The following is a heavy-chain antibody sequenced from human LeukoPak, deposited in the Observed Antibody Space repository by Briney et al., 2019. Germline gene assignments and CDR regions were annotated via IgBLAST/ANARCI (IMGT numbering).Heavy chain of an antibody. CDR2: MNPNSGNT. Sequence: ASVKVSCKASGYTFTSYDINWVRQATGQGLEWMGWMNPNSGNTGYAQKFQGRVTMTRDTSISTAYLELSSLRSEDTAVYYCARGGAATVHYYYMDVWGKGTTVTVSS. J-gene: IGHJ6*03. CDR3: ARGGAATVHYYYMDV. CDR1: GYTFTSYD. D-gene: IGHD2-15*01. V-gene: IGHV1-8*01.